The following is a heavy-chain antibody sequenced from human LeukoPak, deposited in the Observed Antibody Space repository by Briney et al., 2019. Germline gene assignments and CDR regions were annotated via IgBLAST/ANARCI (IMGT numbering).Heavy chain of an antibody. Sequence: GASLRLSCAASGFTYSSYAMSWVRQAPGKGLEWVSAISGSGGSTYYADSVKGRFTISRDNSKNTLYLQMNSLRAEDTAVYYCAKSGYDFWSGYYYYYMDVWGKGTTVTVSS. CDR2: ISGSGGST. D-gene: IGHD3-3*01. V-gene: IGHV3-23*01. CDR3: AKSGYDFWSGYYYYYMDV. J-gene: IGHJ6*03. CDR1: GFTYSSYA.